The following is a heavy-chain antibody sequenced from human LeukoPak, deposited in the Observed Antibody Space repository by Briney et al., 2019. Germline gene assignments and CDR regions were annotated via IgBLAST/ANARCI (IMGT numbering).Heavy chain of an antibody. CDR1: GGTFSSYA. Sequence: ASVKVSCKASGGTFSSYAISWVRQAPGQGLEWMGGIIPIFGTANYAQKFQGRVTITADESTGTAYMELSSLRSEDTAVYYCARGPPTKSIVVVPAAISYFDYWGQGTLVTVSS. CDR3: ARGPPTKSIVVVPAAISYFDY. D-gene: IGHD2-2*01. CDR2: IIPIFGTA. J-gene: IGHJ4*02. V-gene: IGHV1-69*13.